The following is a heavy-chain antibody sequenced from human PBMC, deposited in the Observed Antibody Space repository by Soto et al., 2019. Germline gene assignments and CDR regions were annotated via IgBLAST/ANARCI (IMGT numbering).Heavy chain of an antibody. V-gene: IGHV3-9*01. Sequence: EVQLVESGGGLVQPGRSLRLSCAASGFTFDDYAMHWVRQAPGKGLEWVSGISWNSGSIGYADSVEGRFTISRDNAKNSLYLQMNSLRAEDTALYYCAKVGVWGFDYWGQGTLVTVSS. CDR2: ISWNSGSI. D-gene: IGHD3-3*01. CDR3: AKVGVWGFDY. CDR1: GFTFDDYA. J-gene: IGHJ4*02.